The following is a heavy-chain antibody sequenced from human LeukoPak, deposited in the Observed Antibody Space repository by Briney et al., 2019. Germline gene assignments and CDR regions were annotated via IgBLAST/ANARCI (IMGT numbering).Heavy chain of an antibody. J-gene: IGHJ4*02. CDR2: ISGSGGST. Sequence: GGSLRLSCAASGFTFSSYAMSWVRQAPGKGLEWVSAISGSGGSTYYADSVKGRFTISRDNSKNTLYLQMNSLRAEDTAVYYCAKHNLKTYYYGSGSYSYWGQGTLVTVSS. CDR3: AKHNLKTYYYGSGSYSY. D-gene: IGHD3-10*01. V-gene: IGHV3-23*01. CDR1: GFTFSSYA.